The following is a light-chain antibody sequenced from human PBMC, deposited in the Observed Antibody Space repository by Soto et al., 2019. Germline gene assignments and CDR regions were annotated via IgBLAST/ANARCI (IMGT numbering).Light chain of an antibody. CDR1: QSVSSY. J-gene: IGKJ4*01. Sequence: EIVLTQSPATLSLSPGERVTLSCRASQSVSSYLAWYQQKPGQAPRLLIYDASNRATGIPARFSGSGSGTDFPLTISSLAPEDVAVYYCQQRSNWPPLTFGGGTKVEIK. V-gene: IGKV3-11*01. CDR2: DAS. CDR3: QQRSNWPPLT.